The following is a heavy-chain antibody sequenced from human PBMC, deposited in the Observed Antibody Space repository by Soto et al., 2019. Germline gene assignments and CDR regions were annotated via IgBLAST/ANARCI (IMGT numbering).Heavy chain of an antibody. D-gene: IGHD3-3*01. CDR2: IIPIFGTA. CDR1: GGTFSSYA. Sequence: TSVKVSCKASGGTFSSYAISWVRQAPGQGLEWMGGIIPIFGTANYAQKFQGRVTITADESTSTAYMELSSLRSEDTAVYYCASGVLRFLEWLLGGGRFDYWGQGTLVTVSS. CDR3: ASGVLRFLEWLLGGGRFDY. J-gene: IGHJ4*02. V-gene: IGHV1-69*13.